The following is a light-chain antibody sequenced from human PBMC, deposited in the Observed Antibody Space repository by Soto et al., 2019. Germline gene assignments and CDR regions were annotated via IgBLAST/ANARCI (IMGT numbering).Light chain of an antibody. Sequence: EIVMTQSPGTLSVSPGERVTLSCRASQSVRNNLAWYQQKPGQGPRLLIYDASTRATGIPARFSGSGSGTEFTLTVSSLQSEDFAVYYCQQRGNWPPFTFGPGTKVDIK. J-gene: IGKJ3*01. CDR2: DAS. CDR1: QSVRNN. CDR3: QQRGNWPPFT. V-gene: IGKV3-15*01.